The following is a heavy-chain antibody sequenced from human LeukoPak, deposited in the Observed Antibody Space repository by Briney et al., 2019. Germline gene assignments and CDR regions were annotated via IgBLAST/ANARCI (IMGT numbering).Heavy chain of an antibody. CDR3: ARREDSGWYRFDY. V-gene: IGHV4-59*08. CDR1: GGSISSYS. D-gene: IGHD6-19*01. J-gene: IGHJ4*02. CDR2: IYYSGTT. Sequence: SETLPLTCTVSGGSISSYSWSWIRQPPGKGLEWIGYIYYSGTTYYNPSLKSRVTISLDTSKNQFSLKLSSVTAADTAVYYCARREDSGWYRFDYWGQGTLVTVSS.